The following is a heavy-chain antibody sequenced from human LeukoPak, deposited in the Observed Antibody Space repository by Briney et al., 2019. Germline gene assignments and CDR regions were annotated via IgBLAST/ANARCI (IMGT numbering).Heavy chain of an antibody. CDR3: ARDGYCSSTSCYVVYYGMDV. CDR2: IKQDGSEK. CDR1: GFTFSSYW. Sequence: GGSLRLSCAASGFTFSSYWMSWVRQAPGKGLEWVANIKQDGSEKYYVDSVKGRFTISRDNAKNSLYLQMNSLRAEDTAVYYCARDGYCSSTSCYVVYYGMDVWGQGATVTVSS. V-gene: IGHV3-7*01. J-gene: IGHJ6*02. D-gene: IGHD2-2*03.